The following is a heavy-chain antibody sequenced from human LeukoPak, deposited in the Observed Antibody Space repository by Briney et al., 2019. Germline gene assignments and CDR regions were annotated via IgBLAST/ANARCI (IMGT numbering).Heavy chain of an antibody. V-gene: IGHV4-59*08. CDR2: IYYSGST. CDR3: ARPRYYYDSSGPGWFFDL. CDR1: GGSFSGYY. Sequence: SETLSLTCAVYGGSFSGYYWSWIRQPPGKGLEWIGYIYYSGSTNYNPSLKSRVTIPVDTSKNQFSLKLSSVTAADTAVYYCARPRYYYDSSGPGWFFDLWGRGTLVTVSS. D-gene: IGHD3-22*01. J-gene: IGHJ2*01.